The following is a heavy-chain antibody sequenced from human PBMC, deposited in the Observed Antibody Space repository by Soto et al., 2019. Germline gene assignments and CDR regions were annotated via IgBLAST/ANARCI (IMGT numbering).Heavy chain of an antibody. D-gene: IGHD3-16*01. V-gene: IGHV4-4*02. CDR3: ARKPDVATAKVGGGYVFDV. Sequence: QVQLQESGPGLVKPSGTLSLTCAASSCSIFTTNWWSWVRQSPGRRLQWIGDIYHSGSHKYNPYHKSRVSISIDKSKDRFFLNLTSVTAADTAVYYCARKPDVATAKVGGGYVFDVWGQGTMVTVSS. CDR2: IYHSGSH. J-gene: IGHJ3*01. CDR1: SCSIFTTNW.